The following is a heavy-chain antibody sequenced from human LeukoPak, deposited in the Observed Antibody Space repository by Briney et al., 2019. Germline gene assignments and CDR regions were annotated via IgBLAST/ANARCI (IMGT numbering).Heavy chain of an antibody. D-gene: IGHD3-10*01. CDR1: GFTFSSYA. CDR2: ISGSGGST. V-gene: IGHV3-23*01. CDR3: AKVSRLLWFGELVYFDY. J-gene: IGHJ4*02. Sequence: GGSLRLSCAASGFTFSSYAMSWVRQAPGKGLEWVSAISGSGGSTYYADSVKGRFTISRDNSKNTLYLQMNSLRAEDTAVYYCAKVSRLLWFGELVYFDYWGQGTLVTVSS.